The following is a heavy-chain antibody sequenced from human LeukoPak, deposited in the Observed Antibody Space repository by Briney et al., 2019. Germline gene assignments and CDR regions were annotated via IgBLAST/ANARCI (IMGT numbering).Heavy chain of an antibody. J-gene: IGHJ6*02. D-gene: IGHD3-16*01. Sequence: PSETLSLTCAVYGGSFSGYYWSWIRQPPGKGLEWIGEINHSGSTNYNPSLKSRVTISVDTSKNQFSLKLSSVTAADTAVYYCARVPLGWGRAYYYYYYGMDVWGQGTTVTVSS. CDR2: INHSGST. CDR1: GGSFSGYY. CDR3: ARVPLGWGRAYYYYYYGMDV. V-gene: IGHV4-34*01.